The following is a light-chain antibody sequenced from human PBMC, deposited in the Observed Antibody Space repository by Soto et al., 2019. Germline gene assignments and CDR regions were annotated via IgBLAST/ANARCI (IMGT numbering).Light chain of an antibody. CDR3: SSYTSSSLYV. J-gene: IGLJ1*01. Sequence: QSALTQPASVSGSPGQSITISCTGTSSDVGGYNYVSWYQQHPGKAPKLMIYDASNRPSGVSNRFSGSKSGNTASLTISGLQAEDEADYYCSSYTSSSLYVFGTGT. CDR2: DAS. V-gene: IGLV2-14*01. CDR1: SSDVGGYNY.